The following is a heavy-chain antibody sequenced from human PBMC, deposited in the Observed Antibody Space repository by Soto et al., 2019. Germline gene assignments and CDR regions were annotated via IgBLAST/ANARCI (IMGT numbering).Heavy chain of an antibody. CDR1: FGSVSSGSYY. Sequence: PSETLSLTCTVSFGSVSSGSYYWSFLQQPPLKVLEWIGYIYYSGSTNYNPSLKSRVTISVDTSKNQFSLKLSSVTAADTAVYYCARSDVDTAMVPGFYYYYGMEVWGQGTTVTVSS. CDR3: ARSDVDTAMVPGFYYYYGMEV. D-gene: IGHD5-18*01. CDR2: IYYSGST. V-gene: IGHV4-61*01. J-gene: IGHJ6*02.